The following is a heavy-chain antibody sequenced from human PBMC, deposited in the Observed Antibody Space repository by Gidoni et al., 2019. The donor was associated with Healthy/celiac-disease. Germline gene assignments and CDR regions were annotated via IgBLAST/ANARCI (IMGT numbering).Heavy chain of an antibody. CDR2: ISSSSNYI. CDR3: ARDYLLDY. J-gene: IGHJ4*02. CDR1: GFFFSSYS. V-gene: IGHV3-21*03. D-gene: IGHD3-16*02. Sequence: EAQLFESGAGRVKPGGSRRLSRAASGFFFSSYSMNWLRQAPGKGLEWVSSISSSSNYISLADSVKGRFTIARDNAKNSLDLQLSSMRAEETAVYYCARDYLLDYWGQGTLVTVSS.